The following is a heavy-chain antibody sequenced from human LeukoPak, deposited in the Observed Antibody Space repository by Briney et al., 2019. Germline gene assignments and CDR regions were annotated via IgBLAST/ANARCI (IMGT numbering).Heavy chain of an antibody. CDR2: LSGSGITT. J-gene: IGHJ4*01. CDR3: AKGIYSGGWSYFDY. CDR1: GFTFSNSA. Sequence: PGGSLRLSCAASGFTFSNSAMSWVRQAPGKGLEWVSILSGSGITTYYADSVKGRFTISRDNSKNTLYLQMNSLRAEDTAVYYCAKGIYSGGWSYFDYWGHGTLVTVSS. V-gene: IGHV3-23*01. D-gene: IGHD6-19*01.